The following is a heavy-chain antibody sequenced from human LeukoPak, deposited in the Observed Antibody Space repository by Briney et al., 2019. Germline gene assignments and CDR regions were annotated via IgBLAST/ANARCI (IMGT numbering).Heavy chain of an antibody. CDR3: AKDRTALCFGELFDY. J-gene: IGHJ4*02. CDR2: IRYDGSNK. V-gene: IGHV3-30*02. D-gene: IGHD3-10*01. Sequence: GGSLRLSCAASGFTFSSYGMHWVRQAPDKGLEWVAFIRYDGSNKYYADSVKGRFTISRDNSKNTLYLQMNSLRAEDTAVYYCAKDRTALCFGELFDYWGQGTLVTVSS. CDR1: GFTFSSYG.